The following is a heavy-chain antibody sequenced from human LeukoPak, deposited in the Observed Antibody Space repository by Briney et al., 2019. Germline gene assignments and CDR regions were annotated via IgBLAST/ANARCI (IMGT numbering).Heavy chain of an antibody. V-gene: IGHV3-48*01. J-gene: IGHJ4*02. CDR1: GFTFSSYG. CDR2: ISNSSSTI. D-gene: IGHD5-18*01. CDR3: ARDHLRPRITGYSYGLDY. Sequence: GGSLRLSCAASGFTFSSYGMNWVRQAPGKGLEWVSYISNSSSTIYYADSVKGRFTISRDNAKNSLYLQMNSLRAEDTAVYYCARDHLRPRITGYSYGLDYWGQGTLVTVSS.